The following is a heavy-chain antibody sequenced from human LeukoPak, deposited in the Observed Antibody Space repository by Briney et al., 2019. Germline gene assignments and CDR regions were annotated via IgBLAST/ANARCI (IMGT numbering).Heavy chain of an antibody. J-gene: IGHJ2*01. V-gene: IGHV4-38-2*02. Sequence: PSETLSLTCTVSGYSISSGYCWGWIRQPPGKGLEWIGSIYHSGSTYYNPSLKSRVTISVDTSKNQFSLKLSSVTAADTAVYYCVRDPFDYGGKDVRYFDLWGRGTLVTVSS. CDR3: VRDPFDYGGKDVRYFDL. CDR1: GYSISSGYC. CDR2: IYHSGST. D-gene: IGHD4-23*01.